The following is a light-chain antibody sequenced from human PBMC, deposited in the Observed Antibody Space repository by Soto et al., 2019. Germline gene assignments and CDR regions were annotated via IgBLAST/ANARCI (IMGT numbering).Light chain of an antibody. CDR3: SSYAGSRGYV. V-gene: IGLV2-8*01. Sequence: QSALTQPPSASGSPGQSVTTSCTGTSSDVGGYNYVSWYQQHPGKAPKLMIYEVSKRPSGVPDRFSGSKSGNTASLTVSGLQAEDEADYYCSSYAGSRGYVFGTGTKLTVL. J-gene: IGLJ1*01. CDR1: SSDVGGYNY. CDR2: EVS.